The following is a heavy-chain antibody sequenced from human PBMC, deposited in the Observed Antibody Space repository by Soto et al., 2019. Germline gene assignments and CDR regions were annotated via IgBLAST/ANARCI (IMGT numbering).Heavy chain of an antibody. D-gene: IGHD3-10*01. CDR2: INTYNGNT. Sequence: ASMEVSCKASGKTFARYYMHWGRQGPGQGLEWMGWINTYNGNTNHAQKLQGRVTMTTDTSTSTAYMELRSLRSDDTAVYYCARGVGSGTYYNQYNWFDPWGQGTLVTVSS. CDR1: GKTFARYY. CDR3: ARGVGSGTYYNQYNWFDP. J-gene: IGHJ5*02. V-gene: IGHV1-18*04.